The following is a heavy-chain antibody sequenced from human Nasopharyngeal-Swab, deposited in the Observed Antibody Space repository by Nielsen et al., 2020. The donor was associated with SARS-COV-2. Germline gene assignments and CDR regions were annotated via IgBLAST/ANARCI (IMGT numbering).Heavy chain of an antibody. CDR1: GGTFSSYA. D-gene: IGHD3-22*01. J-gene: IGHJ6*02. CDR3: ARGGITMIVGDYYYGMDV. V-gene: IGHV1-69*13. Sequence: SVKVSCKASGGTFSSYAIGWVRQAPGQGLEWMGGIIPIFGTANYAQKFQGRVTITADESTSTAYMELSSLRSEDTAVYYCARGGITMIVGDYYYGMDVWGQGTTVTVSS. CDR2: IIPIFGTA.